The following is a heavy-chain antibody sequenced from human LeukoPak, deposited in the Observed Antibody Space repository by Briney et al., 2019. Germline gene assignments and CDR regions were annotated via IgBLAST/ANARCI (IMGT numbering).Heavy chain of an antibody. CDR1: GFTFSSYT. D-gene: IGHD2-21*01. Sequence: GGSLRLSCAASGFTFSSYTMSWVRQAPGKGLEWVSAISGSGGGTYYADSVKGRFTISRDNSWNTLYLQMSSLRAEDTAIYYCAKDQVISGSEASDIWGQGTMVTVSS. CDR2: ISGSGGGT. V-gene: IGHV3-23*01. CDR3: AKDQVISGSEASDI. J-gene: IGHJ3*02.